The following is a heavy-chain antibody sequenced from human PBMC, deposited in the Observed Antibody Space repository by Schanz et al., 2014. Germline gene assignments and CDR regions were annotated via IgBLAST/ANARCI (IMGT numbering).Heavy chain of an antibody. CDR3: AKRCSSTSCSHGAFDI. V-gene: IGHV3-9*01. Sequence: EVQLVESGGGLVQPGRSLRLSCAASGFTFDDYAMHWVRQAPGKGLEWVSGISWNSGSIGYADSVKGRFTISRDDAKNSLYLQMNSLRDEDTAMYYCAKRCSSTSCSHGAFDIWGQGTMVTVSS. D-gene: IGHD2-2*01. J-gene: IGHJ3*02. CDR2: ISWNSGSI. CDR1: GFTFDDYA.